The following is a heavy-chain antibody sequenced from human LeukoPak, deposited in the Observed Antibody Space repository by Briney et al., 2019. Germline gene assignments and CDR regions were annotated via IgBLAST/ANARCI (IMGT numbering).Heavy chain of an antibody. D-gene: IGHD2-21*01. V-gene: IGHV3-30*02. Sequence: GGSLRLSCASSGFTFSSYGMHWVRQAPGKGLEWVTFIRYDGSNKYYADSVKGRFTISRDNSKNTLYLQMNRLSPEDTAAYYCVKDIKKTYGIFDDWGQGTLVTVSS. CDR3: VKDIKKTYGIFDD. J-gene: IGHJ4*02. CDR1: GFTFSSYG. CDR2: IRYDGSNK.